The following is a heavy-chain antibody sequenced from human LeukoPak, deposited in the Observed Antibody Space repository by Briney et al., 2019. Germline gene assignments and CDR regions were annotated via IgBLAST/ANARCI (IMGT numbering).Heavy chain of an antibody. CDR2: ISYDGSNK. CDR3: ARKGITIFGVSAGAFDI. J-gene: IGHJ3*02. D-gene: IGHD3-3*01. CDR1: GLTFSSYA. V-gene: IGHV3-30-3*01. Sequence: PGGSLRLSCAASGLTFSSYAMHWARQAPGKGLECVAVISYDGSNKYYADSVKGRFTISRDNAKNSLYLQMNSLRAEDTAVYYCARKGITIFGVSAGAFDIWGQGTMVTVSS.